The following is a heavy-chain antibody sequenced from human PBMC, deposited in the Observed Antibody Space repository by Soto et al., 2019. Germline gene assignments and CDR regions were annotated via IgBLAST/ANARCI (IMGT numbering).Heavy chain of an antibody. V-gene: IGHV2-5*02. CDR3: THAPYVKATFDY. J-gene: IGHJ4*02. Sequence: QITLKESGPTLVKPTQTLTLTCSFSGFSLSTSGVGVGWIRQPPGKALEWLALIYCDDDKSYSPSLKSRLTITKDTSKNQVVLTMTNVDPVDTATYYCTHAPYVKATFDYWGQGTLVTVSS. D-gene: IGHD3-10*02. CDR2: IYCDDDK. CDR1: GFSLSTSGVG.